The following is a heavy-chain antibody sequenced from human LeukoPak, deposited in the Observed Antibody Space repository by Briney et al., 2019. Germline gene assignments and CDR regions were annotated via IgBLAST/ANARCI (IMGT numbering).Heavy chain of an antibody. D-gene: IGHD2-2*01. J-gene: IGHJ5*02. V-gene: IGHV1-3*01. CDR3: ARGRVVVPAAMPNWFDP. Sequence: GASVPVSCKASGYTFTSYAMHWVRQAPGQRLEWMGWINAGNGNTKYSQKFQGRVTITRDTSASTAYMELSSLRSEDTAVYYCARGRVVVPAAMPNWFDPWGQGTLVTVSS. CDR2: INAGNGNT. CDR1: GYTFTSYA.